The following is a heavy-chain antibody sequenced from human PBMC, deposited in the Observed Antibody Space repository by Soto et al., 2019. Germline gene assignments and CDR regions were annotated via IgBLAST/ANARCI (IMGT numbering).Heavy chain of an antibody. V-gene: IGHV1-18*01. D-gene: IGHD6-19*01. CDR2: TSAYMVT. Sequence: QVPLVQSGGEVKKPGASVKVSCKASGYTFTSSGISWVRQAPGQGLEWMGWTSAYMVTNYAQKFQGRVTMTTDTSTSTAYMELRSLRSDDTAVYYCARDSSVRANFDYWGQGTLVTVSS. CDR1: GYTFTSSG. CDR3: ARDSSVRANFDY. J-gene: IGHJ4*02.